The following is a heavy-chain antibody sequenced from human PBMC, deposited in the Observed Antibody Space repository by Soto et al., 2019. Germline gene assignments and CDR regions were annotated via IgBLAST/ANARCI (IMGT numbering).Heavy chain of an antibody. CDR3: TTDPRD. J-gene: IGHJ4*02. Sequence: GGSLRLSCAGSGFTFSHYWMSWVRQAPGKGLEWTGRVKSKGDGETKDYAAPLQGRFTISRDDSKNMVYLQMNSLTIEDTGVYFCTTDPRDWGQGTQVTVSS. CDR1: GFTFSHYW. CDR2: VKSKGDGETK. V-gene: IGHV3-15*01.